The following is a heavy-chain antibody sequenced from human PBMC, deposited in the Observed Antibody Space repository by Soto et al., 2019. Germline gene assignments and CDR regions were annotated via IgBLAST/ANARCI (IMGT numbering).Heavy chain of an antibody. J-gene: IGHJ5*02. D-gene: IGHD2-21*01. CDR3: AKESPLYCGSFDP. CDR2: ISGSGGSR. V-gene: IGHV3-23*01. CDR1: VFTFNNFA. Sequence: GWSLRLACASSVFTFNNFAMSWVRQAPGKGLEWVSGISGSGGSRYYADSVKGRFTISRDNSKNTLYLQMNSLRAGDTAVYYCAKESPLYCGSFDPWGQGTLVTVSS.